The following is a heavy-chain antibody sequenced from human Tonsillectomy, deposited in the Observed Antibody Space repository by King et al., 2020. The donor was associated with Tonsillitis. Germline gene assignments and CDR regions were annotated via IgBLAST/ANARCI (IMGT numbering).Heavy chain of an antibody. V-gene: IGHV4-59*01. Sequence: QMQLQESGPGLVKPSETLSLTCTVSGGSISSYYWSWIRQPPGKGLEWIGYIYYSGSTNYNPSLKSRVTISVDTSKNQFSLKLSSVTEADTAVYYCAREGLNWFDPWGQGTLVTVSS. CDR1: GGSISSYY. D-gene: IGHD3-22*01. CDR2: IYYSGST. CDR3: AREGLNWFDP. J-gene: IGHJ5*02.